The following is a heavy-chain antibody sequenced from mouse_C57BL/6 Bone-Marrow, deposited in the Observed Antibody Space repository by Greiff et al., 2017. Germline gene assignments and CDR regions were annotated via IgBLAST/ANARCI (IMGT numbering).Heavy chain of an antibody. Sequence: QVQLQQSGAELVRPGTSVKVSCKASGYAFTNYLIEWVKQRPGQGLEWIGVINPGSGGTNYNEKFKGKATLTADKSSSTAYMQLSSLTSEDSAVYFCAATGILLWFSWFAYWGQGTLVTVSA. CDR2: INPGSGGT. CDR1: GYAFTNYL. CDR3: AATGILLWFSWFAY. D-gene: IGHD2-2*01. V-gene: IGHV1-54*01. J-gene: IGHJ3*01.